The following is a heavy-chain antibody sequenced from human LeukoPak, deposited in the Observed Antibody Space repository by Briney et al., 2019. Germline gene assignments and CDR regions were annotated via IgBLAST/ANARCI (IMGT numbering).Heavy chain of an antibody. CDR2: IYHSGST. D-gene: IGHD3-10*01. CDR3: ARVPAPYYYGSGSYHPGCFDY. Sequence: SETLSLTCAVSGGSISSGGYSWSWIRQPPGKGLEWIGYIYHSGSTYYNPSLKSRVTISVDRSKNQFSLKLSSVTAADTAVYYCARVPAPYYYGSGSYHPGCFDYWGQGTLVTVSS. V-gene: IGHV4-30-2*01. CDR1: GGSISSGGYS. J-gene: IGHJ4*02.